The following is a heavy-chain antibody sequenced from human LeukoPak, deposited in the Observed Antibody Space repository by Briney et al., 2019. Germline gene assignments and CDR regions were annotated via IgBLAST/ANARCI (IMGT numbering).Heavy chain of an antibody. V-gene: IGHV3-48*02. CDR3: ARERSGQWLDPDY. J-gene: IGHJ4*02. CDR2: ISSSSSNI. D-gene: IGHD6-19*01. CDR1: GFTLSSYR. Sequence: GGSLTLTCAGSGFTLSSYRMNWVRPARGKGVEGVSYISSSSSNIYYADSVKGRFTISSDNAKNSLYLQMKSLRDEDTPVYYCARERSGQWLDPDYWGQGTLVTVSS.